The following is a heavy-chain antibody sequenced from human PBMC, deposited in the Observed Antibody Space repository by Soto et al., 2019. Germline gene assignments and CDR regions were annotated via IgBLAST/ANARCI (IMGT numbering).Heavy chain of an antibody. Sequence: GASVKVSCKASGFTFTSSAVQWVRQARGQRLEWIGWIVVGSGNTNYAQKFQERVTITRDMSTSTAYMELSSLRSEDTAVYYCAAFGYDSCGYYAFDYWGQGTLVTVSS. CDR1: GFTFTSSA. J-gene: IGHJ4*02. V-gene: IGHV1-58*01. CDR2: IVVGSGNT. CDR3: AAFGYDSCGYYAFDY. D-gene: IGHD3-22*01.